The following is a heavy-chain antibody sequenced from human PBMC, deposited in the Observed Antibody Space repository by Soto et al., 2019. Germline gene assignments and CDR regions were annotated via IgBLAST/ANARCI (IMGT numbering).Heavy chain of an antibody. D-gene: IGHD7-27*01. Sequence: QVPLVQSGAEVKKPGASVKVSCKASGYTFTNYAMHWVRQAPGQRLEWMGWIHAGNGDTKYSQKFQGRVTITRDTSANTAYMELSSLRSEDTAVYYCARAPRSSGFYYYGMDVWGQGTTVTVSS. CDR2: IHAGNGDT. V-gene: IGHV1-3*01. CDR1: GYTFTNYA. CDR3: ARAPRSSGFYYYGMDV. J-gene: IGHJ6*02.